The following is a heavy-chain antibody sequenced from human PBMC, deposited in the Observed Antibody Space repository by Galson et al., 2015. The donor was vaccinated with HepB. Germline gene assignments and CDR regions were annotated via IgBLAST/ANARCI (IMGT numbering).Heavy chain of an antibody. CDR1: GYTFTSYA. CDR2: INAGNGNT. D-gene: IGHD2-15*01. CDR3: ARICQTDSLGISGGSCYSEAYFDY. J-gene: IGHJ4*02. V-gene: IGHV1-3*01. Sequence: SVKVSCKASGYTFTSYATHWVRQAPGQRLEWMGWINAGNGNTKYSQKFQGRVTITRDTSASTAYMELSSLRSEDTAVYYCARICQTDSLGISGGSCYSEAYFDYWGQGTLVTVSS.